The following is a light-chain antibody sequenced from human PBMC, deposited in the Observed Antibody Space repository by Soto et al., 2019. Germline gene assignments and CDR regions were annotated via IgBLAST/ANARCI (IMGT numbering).Light chain of an antibody. J-gene: IGKJ5*01. Sequence: DIVMTQSPDSLAVSLGERATINCKSSQSILSSSNNKNSLAWFQQQPGQPPKLLIYWASTRESGVPDRFSGSWSGTDFTLTISSLQAEDVAVYYCQQYYSSVVTFGQGTRLEIK. CDR2: WAS. V-gene: IGKV4-1*01. CDR1: QSILSSSNNKNS. CDR3: QQYYSSVVT.